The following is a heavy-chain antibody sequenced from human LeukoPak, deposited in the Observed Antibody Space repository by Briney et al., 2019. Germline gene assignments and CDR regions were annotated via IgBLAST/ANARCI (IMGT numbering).Heavy chain of an antibody. CDR1: GFTFDDYG. J-gene: IGHJ5*02. Sequence: GGSLRLSCAASGFTFDDYGMSWVRHAPGKGLEWVSGINWNGGSTGYADSVKGRFTISRDNAKNSLYLQMNSLRAEDTALYHCARQTTSVTYDYVWGSYRHNWFDPWGQGTLVTVSS. CDR2: INWNGGST. V-gene: IGHV3-20*01. D-gene: IGHD3-16*02. CDR3: ARQTTSVTYDYVWGSYRHNWFDP.